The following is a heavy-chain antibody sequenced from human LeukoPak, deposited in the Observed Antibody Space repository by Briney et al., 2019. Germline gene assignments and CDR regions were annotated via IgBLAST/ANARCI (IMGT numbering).Heavy chain of an antibody. CDR3: AREPLRGNYCSSTSCYLHYYGMDV. CDR1: GGSISSYY. D-gene: IGHD2-2*01. Sequence: SETLSLTCTDSGGSISSYYWSWIRQPAGKGLEWIGRIYTSGSTNYNPSLKSRVTMSVDTSKNQFSLKLSSVTAADTAVYYCAREPLRGNYCSSTSCYLHYYGMDVWGQGTTVTVSS. CDR2: IYTSGST. J-gene: IGHJ6*02. V-gene: IGHV4-4*07.